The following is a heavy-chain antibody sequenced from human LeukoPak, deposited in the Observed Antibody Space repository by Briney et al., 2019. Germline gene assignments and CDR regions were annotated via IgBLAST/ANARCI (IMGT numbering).Heavy chain of an antibody. J-gene: IGHJ3*02. CDR1: GGTFSSYA. CDR3: ARDRGVISAFDI. V-gene: IGHV1-69*06. Sequence: ASGKVSCKASGGTFSSYAISWVRQARGQGLEWMGGIIPIFGTANYAQKFQGRVTITADKSTSTAYMELSSLRSEDTAVYYCARDRGVISAFDIWGQGTMVTVSS. CDR2: IIPIFGTA. D-gene: IGHD3-10*01.